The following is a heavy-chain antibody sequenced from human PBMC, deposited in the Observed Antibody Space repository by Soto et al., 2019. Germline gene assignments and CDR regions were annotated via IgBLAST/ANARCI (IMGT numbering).Heavy chain of an antibody. J-gene: IGHJ6*03. CDR2: INHTGST. CDR1: GGSFSGYY. D-gene: IGHD3-3*01. CDR3: AIGESYDDYYYYMDV. Sequence: SGTLSLTCAVYGGSFSGYYWNWIRQPPGKGLEWIGEINHTGSTNYNPSLKSRVTISLDTSKNQFSLKLSSVTAADTAVYYCAIGESYDDYYYYMDVSGKGTTVTVSS. V-gene: IGHV4-34*01.